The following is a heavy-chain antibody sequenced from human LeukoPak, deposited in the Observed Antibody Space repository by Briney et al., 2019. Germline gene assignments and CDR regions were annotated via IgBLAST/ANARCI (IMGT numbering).Heavy chain of an antibody. D-gene: IGHD1-14*01. CDR1: GYTLTSND. CDR3: GRGSFGIKTIGESVDY. Sequence: AAVKVSCKASGYTLTSNDINWVRQATGQGLEWMGWMNPNTGNTGDAQKFQGRVTMTKNTSINTAYIEVSSLTSEDTAVYYCGRGSFGIKTIGESVDYWGQGTLVTVSS. CDR2: MNPNTGNT. J-gene: IGHJ4*02. V-gene: IGHV1-8*01.